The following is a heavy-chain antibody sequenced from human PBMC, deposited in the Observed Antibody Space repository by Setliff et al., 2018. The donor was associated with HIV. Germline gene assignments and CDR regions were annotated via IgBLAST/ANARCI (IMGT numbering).Heavy chain of an antibody. J-gene: IGHJ4*02. CDR1: GYSISSDYC. D-gene: IGHD6-19*01. V-gene: IGHV4-38-2*01. CDR2: MCHGGNNN. Sequence: PSETLSLTCGVSGYSISSDYCWGWIRQPPGKGLEWIGNMCHGGNNNYYNPSLKSRVTISVDTSKNQFFLKVTSVTAADTAVYYCASTGYSSGWSFDYWGQGTLVTVSS. CDR3: ASTGYSSGWSFDY.